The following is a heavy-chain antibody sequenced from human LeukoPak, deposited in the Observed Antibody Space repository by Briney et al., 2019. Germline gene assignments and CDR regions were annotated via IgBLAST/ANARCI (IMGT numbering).Heavy chain of an antibody. D-gene: IGHD6-13*01. CDR3: ARDEGRSSWYLFYYYYMDV. CDR2: INPNGGGI. J-gene: IGHJ6*03. CDR1: GYTFTGYY. Sequence: ASVKVSCKASGYTFTGYYMHWVRQAPGQGLEWMGWINPNGGGINYAQKFQGRVTMTRDTSISTAYMELSRLRSDDTAVYYCARDEGRSSWYLFYYYYMDVWGKGTTVTVSS. V-gene: IGHV1-2*02.